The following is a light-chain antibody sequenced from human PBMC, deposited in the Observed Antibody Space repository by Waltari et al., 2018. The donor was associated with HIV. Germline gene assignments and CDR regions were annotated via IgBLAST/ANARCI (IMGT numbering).Light chain of an antibody. CDR1: KVGSKS. CDR2: NGS. CDR3: HVWDRSSDHHV. V-gene: IGLV3-21*02. Sequence: SYVLTQTPPVSVAPGQTARITCGGKKVGSKSVHWYQQKAGQAPVLVVYNGSDRPSGIPERFSGSRSGNTATLIISRVEAGDEADYYCHVWDRSSDHHVFGTGTKVTVL. J-gene: IGLJ1*01.